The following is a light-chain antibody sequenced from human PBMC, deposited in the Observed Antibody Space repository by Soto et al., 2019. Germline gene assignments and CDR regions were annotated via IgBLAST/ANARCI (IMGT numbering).Light chain of an antibody. CDR2: GAS. Sequence: EIVMTQSPATLSVSPGESATLSCRASQSVRSNLAWYQQKRVQPPRLLIYGASTRATGVPAMFSGSGSGTELTLTNSSLQSEDFAYYYCHKYNIWSPLIFGGGTKVEIK. V-gene: IGKV3-15*01. CDR1: QSVRSN. CDR3: HKYNIWSPLI. J-gene: IGKJ4*01.